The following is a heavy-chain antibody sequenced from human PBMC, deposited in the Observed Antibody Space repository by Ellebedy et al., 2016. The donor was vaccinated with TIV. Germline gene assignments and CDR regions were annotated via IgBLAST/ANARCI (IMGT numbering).Heavy chain of an antibody. D-gene: IGHD4-17*01. CDR1: GFSFSSYW. J-gene: IGHJ3*02. CDR3: ATDGSYGDYLSPTHAFVI. V-gene: IGHV3-7*01. Sequence: GESLKISCGASGFSFSSYWMSWVRQAPGKGLEWVANIRQDGSEKYYVDSVKSRFTISRDNAKNSLYLHLNSLRAEDTAMYYCATDGSYGDYLSPTHAFVIWGQGTMVTVCS. CDR2: IRQDGSEK.